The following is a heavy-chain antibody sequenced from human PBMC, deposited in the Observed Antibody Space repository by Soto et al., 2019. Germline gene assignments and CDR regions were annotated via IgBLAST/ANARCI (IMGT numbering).Heavy chain of an antibody. J-gene: IGHJ4*02. CDR2: INHSGST. D-gene: IGHD6-19*01. CDR1: GGSFSGYY. Sequence: XXTLSLPFAVYGGSFSGYYWRWIPQPPGKGLEWIGEINHSGSTNYNPSLKSRITISVDTSKNQFSLKLSSVNAADTAVYYCARRYSSGWYHFDYWGQGTLVTVSS. V-gene: IGHV4-34*01. CDR3: ARRYSSGWYHFDY.